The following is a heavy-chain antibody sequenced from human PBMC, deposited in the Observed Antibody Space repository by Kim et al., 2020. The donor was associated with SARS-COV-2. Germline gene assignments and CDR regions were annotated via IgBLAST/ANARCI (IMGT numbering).Heavy chain of an antibody. D-gene: IGHD2-15*01. CDR1: GFAFSSHT. V-gene: IGHV3-23*01. J-gene: IGHJ4*02. CDR3: AKPLGYCGTHTCYSFAC. CDR2: ITGSGATT. Sequence: GGSLRLSCTASGFAFSSHTMSWVRQSPGKRLEWVSAITGSGATTYYADSVKGRFTVSRDNSRNTLYLQMNNLRAEDTAVYYCAKPLGYCGTHTCYSFACWGQATLVTVSS.